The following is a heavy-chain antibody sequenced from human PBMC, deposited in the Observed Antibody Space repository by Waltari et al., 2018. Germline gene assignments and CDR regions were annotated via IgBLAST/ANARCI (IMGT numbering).Heavy chain of an antibody. CDR1: GGSISSSSYY. V-gene: IGHV4-39*01. D-gene: IGHD2-15*01. J-gene: IGHJ4*02. CDR3: ARRGYYGGYISQTFDY. CDR2: IYYSGST. Sequence: QLQLQESGPGLVKPSETLSLTCTVSGGSISSSSYYWGGIRRPPGKGLEWIGSIYYSGSTYYNPSLKSRVTISVDTSKNQFSLKLSSVTAADTAVYYCARRGYYGGYISQTFDYWGQGTLVTVSS.